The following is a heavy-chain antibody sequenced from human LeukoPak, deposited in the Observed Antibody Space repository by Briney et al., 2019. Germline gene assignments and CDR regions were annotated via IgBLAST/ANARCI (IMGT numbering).Heavy chain of an antibody. CDR3: ARVREDYFFGH. J-gene: IGHJ4*02. CDR1: GGSISSSSYY. V-gene: IGHV4-39*07. D-gene: IGHD4/OR15-4a*01. Sequence: SETLSLTCTVSGGSISSSSYYWGWIRQPPGKGLEWIAYIHYIGNTYYNPSLESRVTMSVDTSSNQFSLNVASVPAADTAVYYWARVREDYFFGHGGQGILVPLPS. CDR2: IHYIGNT.